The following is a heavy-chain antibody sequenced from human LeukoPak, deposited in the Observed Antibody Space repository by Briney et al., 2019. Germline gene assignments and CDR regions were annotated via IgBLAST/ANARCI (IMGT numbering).Heavy chain of an antibody. J-gene: IGHJ6*02. Sequence: ASVKVSCKASGYTFTGYGISWVRQAPGQGLEWMGWISAYNGNTNYAQKLQGRVTMTTDTSTSTAYMELRSLRSDDTAVYYCARDIVVVVAASENDFYYYYYGMDVWGQGTTVTVSS. V-gene: IGHV1-18*01. CDR3: ARDIVVVVAASENDFYYYYYGMDV. CDR2: ISAYNGNT. CDR1: GYTFTGYG. D-gene: IGHD2-15*01.